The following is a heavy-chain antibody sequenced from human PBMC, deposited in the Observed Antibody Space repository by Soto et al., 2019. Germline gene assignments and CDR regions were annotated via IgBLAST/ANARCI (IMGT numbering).Heavy chain of an antibody. J-gene: IGHJ6*02. V-gene: IGHV3-23*01. CDR1: GFTFSTYP. CDR3: AKRLSTVTTYYYGMGV. D-gene: IGHD4-17*01. Sequence: GALRLACAASGFTFSTYPMTWVRQAPGKGLEGVSSISGSGDSTYYTDSVKGRFTISRDNSKNMVYLQMNSLRAEDTAVYYCAKRLSTVTTYYYGMGVWGQGTSVTAS. CDR2: ISGSGDST.